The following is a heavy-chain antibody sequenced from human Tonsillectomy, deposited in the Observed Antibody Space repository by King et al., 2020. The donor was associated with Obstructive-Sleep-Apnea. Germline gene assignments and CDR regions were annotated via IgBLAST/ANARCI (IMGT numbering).Heavy chain of an antibody. CDR1: GYSISSGYY. CDR3: ARTSDY. J-gene: IGHJ4*02. Sequence: QLQESGPGLVKPSETLSLTCTVSGYSISSGYYWGWIRQPPGKGLEWIGSIYHSGSTYYNPSLKSRVTISVDTSKNQFSLKLSSVTAADTAVYYCARTSDYWGQGTLVTVSS. CDR2: IYHSGST. V-gene: IGHV4-38-2*02.